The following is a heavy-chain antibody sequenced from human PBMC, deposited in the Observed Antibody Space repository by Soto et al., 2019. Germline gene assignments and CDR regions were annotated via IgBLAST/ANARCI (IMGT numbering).Heavy chain of an antibody. V-gene: IGHV1-18*01. CDR3: ARVSEITMIVVDPPDY. D-gene: IGHD3-22*01. CDR1: GYTFTSYG. Sequence: ASVKVSCKASGYTFTSYGISWVRQAPGQGLEWMGWISAYNGNTNYAQKLQGRVTMTTDTSTSTAYMELRSLRSDDTAVYYCARVSEITMIVVDPPDYWAQGTLVTVSS. CDR2: ISAYNGNT. J-gene: IGHJ4*02.